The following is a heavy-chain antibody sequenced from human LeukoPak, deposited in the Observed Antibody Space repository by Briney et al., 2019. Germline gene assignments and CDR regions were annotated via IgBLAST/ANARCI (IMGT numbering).Heavy chain of an antibody. Sequence: GGSLRLSCAASGFTFSSYGMHWVRQAPGKGLEWVAVIWYDGSNKYYADSVKGRFTISRDNSKNTLYLQMNSLRAEDTAVYYCAREPLYYDILTGYSPWDYCGMDVWGKGTTVTVSS. CDR1: GFTFSSYG. J-gene: IGHJ6*04. V-gene: IGHV3-33*01. CDR2: IWYDGSNK. D-gene: IGHD3-9*01. CDR3: AREPLYYDILTGYSPWDYCGMDV.